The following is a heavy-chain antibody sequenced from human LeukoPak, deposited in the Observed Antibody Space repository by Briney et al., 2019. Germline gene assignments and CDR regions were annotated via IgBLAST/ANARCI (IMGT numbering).Heavy chain of an antibody. CDR2: ISYDGSNK. D-gene: IGHD4-17*01. CDR1: GFTFSSYG. V-gene: IGHV3-30*03. Sequence: PGGSLRLSCEASGFTFSSYGMHWVRQAPGKGLEWVAVISYDGSNKYYADSVKGRFTISRDNSKNTLYLQMNSLRAEDTAVYYCASPCRDYGDYFDYWGQGTLVTVSS. J-gene: IGHJ4*02. CDR3: ASPCRDYGDYFDY.